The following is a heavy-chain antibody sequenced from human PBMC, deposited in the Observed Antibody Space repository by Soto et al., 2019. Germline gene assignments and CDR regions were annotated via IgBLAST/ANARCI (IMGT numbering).Heavy chain of an antibody. J-gene: IGHJ3*02. V-gene: IGHV5-51*01. D-gene: IGHD2-2*01. CDR2: IYPGDSDT. CDR1: GYSFTSYW. CDR3: SIHDWGYCSSSICDDAFDI. Sequence: GESLKISCKGSGYSFTSYWIGWVRQMPGKGLEWMGIIYPGDSDTRYSPSFQGQVTISADKSISTAYLQWSSLKASDTAMYYCSIHDWGYCSSSICDDAFDIWCQWTRGTVS.